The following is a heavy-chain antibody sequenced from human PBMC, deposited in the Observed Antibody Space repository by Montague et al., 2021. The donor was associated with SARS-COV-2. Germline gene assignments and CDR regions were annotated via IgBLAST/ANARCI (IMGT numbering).Heavy chain of an antibody. Sequence: TLSLTCTVFGGSISSGSYYWSWIRQPAGKGLEWIGRIYTSGSTNYNPSLKSRVTISVDTSKNQSSLKLSSVTAADTAVYYCARETFSGYSYGRGSYYYYYGMDVWGQGTTVTVSS. CDR1: GGSISSGSYY. D-gene: IGHD5-18*01. CDR3: ARETFSGYSYGRGSYYYYYGMDV. V-gene: IGHV4-61*02. J-gene: IGHJ6*02. CDR2: IYTSGST.